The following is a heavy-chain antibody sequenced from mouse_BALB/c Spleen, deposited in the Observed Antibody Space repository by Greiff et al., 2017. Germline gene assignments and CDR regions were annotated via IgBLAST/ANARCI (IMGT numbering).Heavy chain of an antibody. CDR1: GYTFTDYY. CDR2: IYPGSGNT. Sequence: VQLQQSGAELARPGASVKLSCKASGYTFTDYYINWVKQRTGQGLEWIGEIYPGSGNTYYNEKFKGKATLTADKSSSTAYMQLSSLKSEDSAVYFCARWGGPYFDYWGQGTTLTVSS. V-gene: IGHV1-76*01. J-gene: IGHJ2*01. D-gene: IGHD1-1*02. CDR3: ARWGGPYFDY.